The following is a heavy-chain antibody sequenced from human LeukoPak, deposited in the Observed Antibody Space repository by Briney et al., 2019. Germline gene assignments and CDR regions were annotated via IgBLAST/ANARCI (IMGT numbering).Heavy chain of an antibody. J-gene: IGHJ4*02. D-gene: IGHD3-10*01. V-gene: IGHV3-21*01. CDR3: ARARRTMVRGVSYHFDY. Sequence: GGSLRLSCAASGFTFSSYSMNWVRQAPGKGLEWVSSISSSSSYIYYADSVKGRFTISRDNAKNSLYLQMNSLRAEDTAVYYCARARRTMVRGVSYHFDYWGQGTLVTVSS. CDR2: ISSSSSYI. CDR1: GFTFSSYS.